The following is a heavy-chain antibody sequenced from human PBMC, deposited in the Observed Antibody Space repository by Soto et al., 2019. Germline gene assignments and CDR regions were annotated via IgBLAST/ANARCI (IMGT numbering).Heavy chain of an antibody. D-gene: IGHD6-13*01. CDR3: ARARGSSWYIWYFDL. J-gene: IGHJ2*01. Sequence: LRLSCAASGFTFSSYAMHWVRQAPGKGLEWVAVISYDGSNKYYADSVKGRFTISRDNSKNTLYLQMSSLRAEDTAVYYCARARGSSWYIWYFDLWGRGTLVTVSS. CDR1: GFTFSSYA. V-gene: IGHV3-30-3*01. CDR2: ISYDGSNK.